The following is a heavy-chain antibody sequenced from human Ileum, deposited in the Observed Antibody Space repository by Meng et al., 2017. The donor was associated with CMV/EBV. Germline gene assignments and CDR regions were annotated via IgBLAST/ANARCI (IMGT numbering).Heavy chain of an antibody. Sequence: QVQLGQSGSELRKPGSSVKVSCKASGYNFTTNNIIWVRQAPGQGPEWMGWINTNAGNTTYARGFTGRFVFSLDTSLSTTYLQIISLKAEDTAVYYCARDGLSGRYFDYWGQGTLVTVSS. J-gene: IGHJ4*02. CDR3: ARDGLSGRYFDY. CDR2: INTNAGNT. D-gene: IGHD1-26*01. CDR1: GYNFTTNN. V-gene: IGHV7-4-1*02.